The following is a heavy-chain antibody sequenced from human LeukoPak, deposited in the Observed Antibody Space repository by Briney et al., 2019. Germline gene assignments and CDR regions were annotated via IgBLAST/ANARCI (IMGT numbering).Heavy chain of an antibody. D-gene: IGHD3-9*01. CDR2: ISFDGSNK. V-gene: IGHV3-30*18. J-gene: IGHJ6*02. Sequence: GGSLRLSCAASGFTFSSYGMHWVRQAPGKGLEWVAVISFDGSNKYYADSVKGRFTVSRDNSKNTRYLQMNSLRAEDTAVYYCAKDHHSYYDILTGLTRSYYYYGMDVWGQGTTVTVSS. CDR1: GFTFSSYG. CDR3: AKDHHSYYDILTGLTRSYYYYGMDV.